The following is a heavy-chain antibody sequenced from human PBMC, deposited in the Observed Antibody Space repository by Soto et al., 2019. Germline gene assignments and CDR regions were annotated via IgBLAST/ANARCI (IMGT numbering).Heavy chain of an antibody. Sequence: SETLSLTCAVYGGSFSGYFWSWIRQPPGKGLEWIGEINHSGSTNYNPSLKSRVTISVDTSKNQFSLKLTSVTAADTAVYYCARGEMGATTVYYYYDMDVWGQGTTVTVSS. CDR2: INHSGST. CDR3: ARGEMGATTVYYYYDMDV. CDR1: GGSFSGYF. J-gene: IGHJ6*02. D-gene: IGHD1-26*01. V-gene: IGHV4-34*01.